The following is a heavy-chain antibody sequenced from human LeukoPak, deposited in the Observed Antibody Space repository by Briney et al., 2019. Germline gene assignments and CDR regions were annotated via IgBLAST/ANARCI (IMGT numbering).Heavy chain of an antibody. V-gene: IGHV1-18*01. CDR3: ARGGSRVVTYGNFDY. CDR2: ISTYSGNT. J-gene: IGHJ4*02. CDR1: GYTFTSYA. Sequence: AASVKVSCKPSGYTFTSYALSWVRRAPGQGLEWMGWISTYSGNTNYAQKLQGRITMTIETSTSTAYMELRSLRSDDTAVYYCARGGSRVVTYGNFDYWGQGTLVTVSS. D-gene: IGHD2-21*02.